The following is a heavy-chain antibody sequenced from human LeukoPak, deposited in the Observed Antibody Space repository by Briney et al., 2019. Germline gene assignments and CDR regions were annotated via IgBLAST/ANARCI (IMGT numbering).Heavy chain of an antibody. CDR1: GYSFTTYW. CDR3: ARRIAGGGVDY. D-gene: IGHD6-13*01. Sequence: GESLKISCKGSGYSFTTYWIGWVRQMPGKGLEWMGIIYPSDSDTRYSPSFQGQVTISAGKSISSADRSINTAYLQWSSLKASDTAMYYRARRIAGGGVDYWGQGTLVTVSS. V-gene: IGHV5-51*01. CDR2: IYPSDSDT. J-gene: IGHJ4*02.